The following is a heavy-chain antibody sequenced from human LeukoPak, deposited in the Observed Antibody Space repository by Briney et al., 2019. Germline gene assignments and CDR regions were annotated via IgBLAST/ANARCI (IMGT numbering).Heavy chain of an antibody. J-gene: IGHJ4*02. CDR3: ARDQWRLFDY. CDR1: GFTFSNYW. D-gene: IGHD2-21*02. V-gene: IGHV3-7*04. Sequence: GGSLRLSCAASGFTFSNYWMSWVRQAPGKGLEWVANIKEDGSDTYFVDSVRGRFTISRDNAKNLLFLHMNSLRGEDTAVYYCARDQWRLFDYWGQGTLVTVPS. CDR2: IKEDGSDT.